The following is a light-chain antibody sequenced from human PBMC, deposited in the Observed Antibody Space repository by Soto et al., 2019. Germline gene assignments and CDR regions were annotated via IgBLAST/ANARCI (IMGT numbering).Light chain of an antibody. Sequence: QSALTQPPSASGSPEQSVTISCTGTSSDVGGYKYVSWYQQHPGKAPKLMIYEVSKRPSGVPDRFSGSKSGDTASLTVSGLQAEDEADYYCSSYGGSNKWVFGGGSTLAV. J-gene: IGLJ3*02. CDR2: EVS. V-gene: IGLV2-8*01. CDR1: SSDVGGYKY. CDR3: SSYGGSNKWV.